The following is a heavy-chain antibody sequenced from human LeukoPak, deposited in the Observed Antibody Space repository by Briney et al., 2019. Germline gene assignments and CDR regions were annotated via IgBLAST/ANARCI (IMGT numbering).Heavy chain of an antibody. J-gene: IGHJ6*03. Sequence: PSETLSLTCVVYGGSFSGYYWSWIRQPPTKGLEWIGETSHSGSTSYNPSLKSRVSISVDTSKNQFSLKLSSVTAADSAVYYCARIGRRNLRSKSSIAATGPSLTYYYMDVWGKGTTVTVSS. V-gene: IGHV4-34*01. CDR3: ARIGRRNLRSKSSIAATGPSLTYYYMDV. CDR1: GGSFSGYY. CDR2: TSHSGST. D-gene: IGHD6-13*01.